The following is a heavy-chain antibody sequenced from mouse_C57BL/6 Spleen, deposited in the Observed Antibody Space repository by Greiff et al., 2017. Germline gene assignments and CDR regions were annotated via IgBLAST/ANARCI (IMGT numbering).Heavy chain of an antibody. CDR3: ARVEIYYDYDDGGYAMDY. D-gene: IGHD2-4*01. CDR1: GYTFTDYN. CDR2: INPNNGGT. V-gene: IGHV1-22*01. Sequence: EVQLQQSGPELVKPGASVKMSCKASGYTFTDYNMHWVKQSHGKSLEWIGYINPNNGGTSYNQKFKGKATLTVNKSSSTAYMELRSLTSEDSAVYYCARVEIYYDYDDGGYAMDYWGQGTSVTVSS. J-gene: IGHJ4*01.